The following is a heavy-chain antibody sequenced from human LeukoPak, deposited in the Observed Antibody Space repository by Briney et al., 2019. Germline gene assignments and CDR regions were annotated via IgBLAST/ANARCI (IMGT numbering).Heavy chain of an antibody. V-gene: IGHV4-4*07. CDR1: GGSISTYY. Sequence: SETLSLTCTVSGGSISTYYWSWIRQPAGKGLEWIGRIYFSGNTNYNPSLKSRVTMSLDTSKNQFSLRLCSVTAADTAVYYCARGRNSVSGYDAFDIWGQGTMVTVSS. D-gene: IGHD5/OR15-5a*01. CDR2: IYFSGNT. CDR3: ARGRNSVSGYDAFDI. J-gene: IGHJ3*02.